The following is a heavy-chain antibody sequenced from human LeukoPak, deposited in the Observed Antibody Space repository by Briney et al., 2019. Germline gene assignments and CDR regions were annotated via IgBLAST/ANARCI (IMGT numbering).Heavy chain of an antibody. V-gene: IGHV4-31*03. D-gene: IGHD5-12*01. CDR2: IYYSGST. J-gene: IGHJ4*02. CDR3: ARGGSGYDLGY. CDR1: GGSISSGGYY. Sequence: SETLSLTCTVSGGSISSGGYYWSWIRQHPGKGLEWIGYIYYSGSTYYNPSLKSRVTISVGTSKNQFSLKLSSVTAADTAVYYCARGGSGYDLGYWGQGTLVTVSS.